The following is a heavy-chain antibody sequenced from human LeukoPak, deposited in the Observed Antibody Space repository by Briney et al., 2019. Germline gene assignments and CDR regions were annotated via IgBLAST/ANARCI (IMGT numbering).Heavy chain of an antibody. Sequence: GGSLRLSCAASGFTFSSYAMSWVRQAPGKGLEWVSAISGSGGSTYYADSVKGRFTISRDNSKNTLYLQMNSLRAEDTAVYYCATESGPVVVTAIGMDYWGQGTLVTVSS. V-gene: IGHV3-23*01. CDR2: ISGSGGST. J-gene: IGHJ4*02. CDR1: GFTFSSYA. CDR3: ATESGPVVVTAIGMDY. D-gene: IGHD2-21*02.